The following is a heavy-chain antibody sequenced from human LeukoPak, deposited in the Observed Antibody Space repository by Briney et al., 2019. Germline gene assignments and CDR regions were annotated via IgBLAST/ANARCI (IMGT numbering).Heavy chain of an antibody. D-gene: IGHD2-21*02. Sequence: SGGSLRLSCAASGFTVRSFYMSWVRQAPGKGLEWVSVIYNDGRTFYADSVKGRFTISRDDSKNTLSLQMNSLRADDTAVYYCARGTGEVTAGYYWGQGTLVTVSS. V-gene: IGHV3-53*01. CDR3: ARGTGEVTAGYY. CDR2: IYNDGRT. J-gene: IGHJ4*02. CDR1: GFTVRSFY.